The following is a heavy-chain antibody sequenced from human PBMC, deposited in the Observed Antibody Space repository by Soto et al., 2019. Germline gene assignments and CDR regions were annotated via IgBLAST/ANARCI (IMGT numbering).Heavy chain of an antibody. CDR3: GRCSSTSCHLGSDY. D-gene: IGHD2-2*01. V-gene: IGHV3-30*03. Sequence: GGSLRLSCAASVFTFSSYGMHWVRQAPGKGLEWVAVISYDGSNKYYADSVKGRFTISRDNSKNTLYLQMNSLRAADTAVYYCGRCSSTSCHLGSDYWGQGTLVTVSS. CDR1: VFTFSSYG. J-gene: IGHJ4*02. CDR2: ISYDGSNK.